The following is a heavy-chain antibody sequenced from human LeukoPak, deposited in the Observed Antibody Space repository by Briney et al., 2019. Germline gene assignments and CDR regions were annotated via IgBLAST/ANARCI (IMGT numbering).Heavy chain of an antibody. Sequence: SETLSPTCTVSGGPISSSSYYWGWIRQPPGKGLEWIGSIYYSGSTYYNPSLKSRVTISVDTSKNRFSLKLSSVTAADTAVYYCAEITVASSHYYDSSGYYYGGVFDYWGQGTLVTVSS. CDR1: GGPISSSSYY. V-gene: IGHV4-39*01. J-gene: IGHJ4*02. CDR2: IYYSGST. CDR3: AEITVASSHYYDSSGYYYGGVFDY. D-gene: IGHD3-22*01.